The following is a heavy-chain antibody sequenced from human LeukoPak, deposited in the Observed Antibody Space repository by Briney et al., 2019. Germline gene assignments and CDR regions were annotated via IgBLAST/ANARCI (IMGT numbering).Heavy chain of an antibody. CDR1: GYTFTRYY. D-gene: IGHD3-16*02. J-gene: IGHJ5*02. V-gene: IGHV1-46*01. Sequence: ASVKVSCKASGYTFTRYYVNWVRQAPGQGLEWMGLINPSGSSTLYAQKFQGRVTMTRDMSTTTDYMELSSLRYEDTAVYYCARDNSVGDIAWWFDPWGQGTLVTVSS. CDR3: ARDNSVGDIAWWFDP. CDR2: INPSGSST.